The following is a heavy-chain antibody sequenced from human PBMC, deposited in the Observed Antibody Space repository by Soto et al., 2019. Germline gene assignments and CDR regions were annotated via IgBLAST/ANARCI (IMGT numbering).Heavy chain of an antibody. V-gene: IGHV1-46*03. D-gene: IGHD2-21*01. J-gene: IGHJ5*02. CDR1: GYTFTSYH. CDR2: INPSGGST. Sequence: ASVKVSCKASGYTFTSYHMHWVRQAPGQGLEWMGIINPSGGSTSYAQKFQGRVTMTRDTSTSTVYMELSSLRSEDTAVYYCASLGGYCGGDCHENTNWFDPWGQGTLVTVSS. CDR3: ASLGGYCGGDCHENTNWFDP.